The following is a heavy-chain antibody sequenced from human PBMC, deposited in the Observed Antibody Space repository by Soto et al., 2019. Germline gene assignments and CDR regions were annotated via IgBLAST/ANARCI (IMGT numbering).Heavy chain of an antibody. D-gene: IGHD3-3*01. Sequence: SETLSLTCTVSGGSISSGGYYWSWIRQHPGKGLKWIGYIYYSGSTYYNPSLKSRVTISVDTSKNQFSLKLSSVTAADTAVYYCARAATYYDFWSGYPALDYWGQGTLVTVSS. CDR2: IYYSGST. V-gene: IGHV4-31*03. J-gene: IGHJ4*02. CDR1: GGSISSGGYY. CDR3: ARAATYYDFWSGYPALDY.